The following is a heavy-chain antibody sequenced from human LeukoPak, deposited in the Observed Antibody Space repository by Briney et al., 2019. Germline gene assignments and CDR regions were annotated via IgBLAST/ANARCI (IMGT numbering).Heavy chain of an antibody. V-gene: IGHV3-11*04. D-gene: IGHD5/OR15-5a*01. J-gene: IGHJ5*02. CDR1: GFNFNGYY. Sequence: GGSLRLSCAASGFNFNGYYMSWIRRAPGKGLEWVSYITTGRTLSYADSVKGRFTISRDNAKNSLFLQMKSLRVEDTAVYYCARVVSSRSTVGFDPWGQGTLVTVSS. CDR3: ARVVSSRSTVGFDP. CDR2: ITTGRTL.